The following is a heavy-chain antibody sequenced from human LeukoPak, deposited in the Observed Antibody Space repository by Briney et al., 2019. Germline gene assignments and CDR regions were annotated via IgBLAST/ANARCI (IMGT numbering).Heavy chain of an antibody. Sequence: SETLSLTCTVSGGSISSGSYYWSWIRQPPGKGLEWIGEINHSGSTNYNPSLKSRVTISVDTSKNQFSLKLRSVTAADTAVYYCARLRITMVRGARGYYYMDVWGKGTTVTISS. D-gene: IGHD3-10*01. CDR1: GGSISSGSYY. CDR2: INHSGST. V-gene: IGHV4-39*07. CDR3: ARLRITMVRGARGYYYMDV. J-gene: IGHJ6*03.